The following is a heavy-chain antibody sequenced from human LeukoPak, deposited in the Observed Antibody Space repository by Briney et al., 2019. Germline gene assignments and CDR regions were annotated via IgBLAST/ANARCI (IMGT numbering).Heavy chain of an antibody. V-gene: IGHV4-59*01. CDR3: ARLSSYGIYYSDY. J-gene: IGHJ4*02. Sequence: SETLYLTCTVSGGSISNYYWSWIRQPPGKGLEWIGYIYYSGSTNCNPSLKSRVTISVDTSKNQFSLKLNSVTAADTAVYYCARLSSYGIYYSDYCGQGALVSASS. CDR1: GGSISNYY. D-gene: IGHD3-3*02. CDR2: IYYSGST.